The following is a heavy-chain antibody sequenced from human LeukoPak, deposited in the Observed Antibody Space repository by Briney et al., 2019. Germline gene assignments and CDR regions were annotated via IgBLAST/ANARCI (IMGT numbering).Heavy chain of an antibody. CDR3: ARDPGSDYVDY. D-gene: IGHD3-10*01. J-gene: IGHJ4*02. CDR1: GFTFTGHT. CDR2: ISSSGSTI. Sequence: PGGSLRLSCAASGFTFTGHTMTWLRQAPGKGLEWVSYISSSGSTIYYADSVKGRFTISRDNAKNSLYLQMNSLRAEDTAVYYCARDPGSDYVDYWGQGTLVTVSS. V-gene: IGHV3-11*01.